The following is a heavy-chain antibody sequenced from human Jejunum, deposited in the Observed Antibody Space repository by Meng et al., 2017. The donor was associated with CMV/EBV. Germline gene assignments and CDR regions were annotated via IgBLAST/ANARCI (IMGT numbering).Heavy chain of an antibody. D-gene: IGHD4-11*01. V-gene: IGHV1-2*02. CDR3: ARVYSNYSPEYYGLDV. Sequence: YSFIDYYIHGVRPAPGQGLEWMGWITPNSGGTDYAQKFQGRVTMTRDTSISTAYMELSRLRSDDTAVYYCARVYSNYSPEYYGLDVWGQGTTVTVSS. J-gene: IGHJ6*02. CDR2: ITPNSGGT. CDR1: YSFIDYY.